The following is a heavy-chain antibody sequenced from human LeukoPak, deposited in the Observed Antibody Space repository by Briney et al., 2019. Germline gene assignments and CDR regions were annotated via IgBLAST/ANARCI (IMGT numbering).Heavy chain of an antibody. CDR3: AKAPGLVSYFDY. D-gene: IGHD7-27*01. CDR2: ISWNSGSI. CDR1: GFTFDDYA. Sequence: GRSLRLSCAASGFTFDDYATHWVRQVPGKGLEWVSGISWNSGSIGYADSVKGRFTNSRDNAKNSLYLQMNSLRAEDTALYYCAKAPGLVSYFDYWGQGTLVTVSS. V-gene: IGHV3-9*01. J-gene: IGHJ4*02.